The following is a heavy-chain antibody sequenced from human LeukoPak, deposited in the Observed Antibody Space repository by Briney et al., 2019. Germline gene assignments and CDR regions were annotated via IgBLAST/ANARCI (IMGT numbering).Heavy chain of an antibody. CDR2: ISAYNGNT. D-gene: IGHD4-17*01. Sequence: ASVKVSCKASGYTFTGYYMHWVRQAPGQGLEWMGWISAYNGNTNYAQKLQGRVTMTTDTSTSTAYMELRSLRSDDTAVYYCARDFYGSGDYEPFDYWGQGTLVTVSS. CDR1: GYTFTGYY. J-gene: IGHJ4*02. CDR3: ARDFYGSGDYEPFDY. V-gene: IGHV1-18*04.